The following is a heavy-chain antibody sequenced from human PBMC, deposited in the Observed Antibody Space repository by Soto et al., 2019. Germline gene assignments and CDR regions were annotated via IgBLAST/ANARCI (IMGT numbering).Heavy chain of an antibody. CDR3: ARDLDYDFWSGYYKYNWFDP. CDR2: IITIFGTA. Sequence: QVQLVQSGAEVKKPGSSVKVSCKASGGTFSSYAISWVRQAPGQGLEWMGGIITIFGTANYAQKFQGRVTITADESTSTAYMELSSLRSEDTAVYYCARDLDYDFWSGYYKYNWFDPWGQGTLVTVSS. V-gene: IGHV1-69*01. J-gene: IGHJ5*02. D-gene: IGHD3-3*01. CDR1: GGTFSSYA.